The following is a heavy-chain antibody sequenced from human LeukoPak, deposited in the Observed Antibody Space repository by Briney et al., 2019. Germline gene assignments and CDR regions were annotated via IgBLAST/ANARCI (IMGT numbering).Heavy chain of an antibody. CDR3: AKNGQSGFSFDP. Sequence: SQTLSLTCTVSGDSISGGNYYWSWIRQPPGKGLEWIGYIYHSGGTYYNPSLESRVTISVDRSKNQFSLKLSSVTAADTAVYYCAKNGQSGFSFDPWGQGTLVPVSS. D-gene: IGHD2-8*01. V-gene: IGHV4-30-2*01. J-gene: IGHJ5*02. CDR1: GDSISGGNYY. CDR2: IYHSGGT.